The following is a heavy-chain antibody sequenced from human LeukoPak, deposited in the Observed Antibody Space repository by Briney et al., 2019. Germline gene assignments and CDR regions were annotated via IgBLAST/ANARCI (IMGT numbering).Heavy chain of an antibody. CDR2: IAYDGSRK. CDR1: GFTFSGYG. V-gene: IGHV3-30*03. J-gene: IGHJ4*02. CDR3: VRDRGRYDSSGYYYEGYFDY. D-gene: IGHD3-22*01. Sequence: GGSLRLSCAASGFTFSGYGMHWVRQAPGKGLEWVTGIAYDGSRKHYADSVKGRFTISRDNSRNTMDLQMNSLRAEDTAVYYCVRDRGRYDSSGYYYEGYFDYWGQGTLVTVSS.